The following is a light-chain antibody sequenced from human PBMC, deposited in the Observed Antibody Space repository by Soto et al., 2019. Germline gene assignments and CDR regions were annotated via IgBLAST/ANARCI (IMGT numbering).Light chain of an antibody. CDR1: SSNVGGNT. J-gene: IGLJ3*02. Sequence: QSVLTQPPSASGTPGQRVTISCSGSSSNVGGNTVNWYQQLPGTAPRLLIYNTNQRPSGVPDRFSGSKSGTSASLAISALRSEDEAVYYCASCDGTLHAVFGGGTKLTVL. CDR2: NTN. V-gene: IGLV1-44*01. CDR3: ASCDGTLHAV.